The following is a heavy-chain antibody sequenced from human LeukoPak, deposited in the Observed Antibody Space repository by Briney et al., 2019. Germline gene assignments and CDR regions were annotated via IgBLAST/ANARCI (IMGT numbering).Heavy chain of an antibody. CDR1: GGSISSGGYY. J-gene: IGHJ4*02. CDR3: AREPKYYYDSSGYYPLQYYFDY. CDR2: IYYSGST. D-gene: IGHD3-22*01. Sequence: SQTLSLTCTVSGGSISSGGYYWSWIRQHPGKGLEWIGYIYYSGSTYYNPSLKSRVTISVGTSKNQFSLKLSSVTAADTAVYYCAREPKYYYDSSGYYPLQYYFDYWGQGTLVTVSS. V-gene: IGHV4-31*03.